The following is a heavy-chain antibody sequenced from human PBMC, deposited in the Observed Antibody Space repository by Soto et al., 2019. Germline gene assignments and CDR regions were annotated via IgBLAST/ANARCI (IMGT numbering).Heavy chain of an antibody. Sequence: SVKVSCKASGGTFSSYAISWVRQAPGQGXEWMGGIIPIFGTANYAQKFQGRVTITADESTSTAYMELSSLRSEDTAVYYCARDPGYYGSGSYSQGAFDIWGQGSMVTVSS. CDR3: ARDPGYYGSGSYSQGAFDI. CDR2: IIPIFGTA. D-gene: IGHD3-10*01. CDR1: GGTFSSYA. J-gene: IGHJ3*02. V-gene: IGHV1-69*13.